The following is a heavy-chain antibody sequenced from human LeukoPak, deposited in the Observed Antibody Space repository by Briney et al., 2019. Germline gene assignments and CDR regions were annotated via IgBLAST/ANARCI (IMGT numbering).Heavy chain of an antibody. V-gene: IGHV7-4-1*02. Sequence: ASVKVSCKASGYTFTSYAMNWVRQAPGQGLEWMGWSNTNTGNPTYAQGFTGRFVFSLDTSVSTAYLQISSLKAEDTAVYYCARDPPYYYDSSGYWLFRGAFDIWGQGTMVTVSS. J-gene: IGHJ3*02. CDR1: GYTFTSYA. CDR2: SNTNTGNP. D-gene: IGHD3-22*01. CDR3: ARDPPYYYDSSGYWLFRGAFDI.